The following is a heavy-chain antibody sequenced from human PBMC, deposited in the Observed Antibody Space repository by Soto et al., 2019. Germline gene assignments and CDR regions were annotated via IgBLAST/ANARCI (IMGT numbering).Heavy chain of an antibody. CDR1: GGSISSYY. CDR3: ARVPASSSWSSLDP. D-gene: IGHD6-13*01. J-gene: IGHJ5*02. CDR2: IYYSGST. Sequence: LSLTCTVSGGSISSYYWSWIRQPPGKGLEWIGYIYYSGSTNYNPSLKSRVTISVDTSKNQFSLKLSSVTAADTAVYYCARVPASSSWSSLDPSGQGTLVTLS. V-gene: IGHV4-59*01.